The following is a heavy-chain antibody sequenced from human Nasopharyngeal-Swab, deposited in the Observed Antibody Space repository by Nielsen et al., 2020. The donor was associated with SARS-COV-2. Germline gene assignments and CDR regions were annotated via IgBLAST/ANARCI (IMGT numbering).Heavy chain of an antibody. Sequence: GESLKISCAASELTMSRNGMHWVRRAPGKGLGWVAYISSSSSTSYYADSVKGRFTISRDNPKNSLYLQMNSLRDEDTALYYCARDVAIVGATLENWGQGTLVTVSS. CDR1: ELTMSRNG. CDR2: ISSSSSTS. J-gene: IGHJ4*02. D-gene: IGHD1-26*01. CDR3: ARDVAIVGATLEN. V-gene: IGHV3-48*02.